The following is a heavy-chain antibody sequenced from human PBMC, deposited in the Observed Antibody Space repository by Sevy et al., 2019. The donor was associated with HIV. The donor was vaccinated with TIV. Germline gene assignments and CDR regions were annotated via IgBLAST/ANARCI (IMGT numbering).Heavy chain of an antibody. Sequence: SETLSLTCTVSGYSISSGYYWGWIWQPPGKGLEWIGSIYHSGSTYYNPSLKSRVTISVDTSKNQFSLKLSSVTAADTAVYYCARDRRDGYNFDYWGQGTLVTVSS. CDR1: GYSISSGYY. V-gene: IGHV4-38-2*02. D-gene: IGHD5-12*01. CDR3: ARDRRDGYNFDY. J-gene: IGHJ4*02. CDR2: IYHSGST.